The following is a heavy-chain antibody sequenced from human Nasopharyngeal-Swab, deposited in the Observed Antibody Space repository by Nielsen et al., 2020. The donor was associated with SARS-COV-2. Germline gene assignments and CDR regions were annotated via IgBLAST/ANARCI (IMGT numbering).Heavy chain of an antibody. Sequence: SVKVSCKASGGTFSSYAISWVRQAPGQGLEWMGGIIPIFGTANYAQKFQGRVTITADESTSKAYMELSSLRSEDTAVYYCAREMGPYYDFWSGYLMGEWGQGTLVTVSS. CDR1: GGTFSSYA. V-gene: IGHV1-69*13. J-gene: IGHJ4*02. CDR2: IIPIFGTA. D-gene: IGHD3-3*01. CDR3: AREMGPYYDFWSGYLMGE.